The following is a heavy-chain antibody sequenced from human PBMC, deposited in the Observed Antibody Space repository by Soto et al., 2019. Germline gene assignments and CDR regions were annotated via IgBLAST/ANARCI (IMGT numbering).Heavy chain of an antibody. CDR3: ARDLAKGGGSAGFDY. Sequence: ASVKVSCKASGYTFTVYYMHWVRQAPGQGLEWMGWINPKSGGTMYPQKFQGRVTMTWNTSISTAYMALTRLRSDDTAVYYCARDLAKGGGSAGFDYWGQGTLVTVSS. V-gene: IGHV1-2*02. CDR1: GYTFTVYY. D-gene: IGHD1-26*01. CDR2: INPKSGGT. J-gene: IGHJ4*02.